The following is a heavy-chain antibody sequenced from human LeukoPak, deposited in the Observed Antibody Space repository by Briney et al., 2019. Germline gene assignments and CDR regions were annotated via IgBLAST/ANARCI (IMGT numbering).Heavy chain of an antibody. V-gene: IGHV3-9*01. Sequence: QPGGSLRLSCAASGFTFDDYAMHWVRQAPGKGLEWVSGISWNSGSIGYADSVKGRFTISRDNAKNSLYLQMNSLRAEDTAVYYCAKWYSSSSPSFDYWGQGTLVTVSS. J-gene: IGHJ4*02. D-gene: IGHD6-6*01. CDR2: ISWNSGSI. CDR3: AKWYSSSSPSFDY. CDR1: GFTFDDYA.